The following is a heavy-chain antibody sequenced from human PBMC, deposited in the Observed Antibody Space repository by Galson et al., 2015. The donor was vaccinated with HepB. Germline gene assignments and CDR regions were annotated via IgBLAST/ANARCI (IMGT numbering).Heavy chain of an antibody. V-gene: IGHV3-7*03. CDR2: IKQDGSEK. CDR1: GFTFSSYW. Sequence: SLRLSCAASGFTFSSYWMSWVRQAPGKGLEWVANIKQDGSEKYYVDSVKGRFTISRDNAKNSLYLQMNSLRAEDTAVYYCARGQQLVDYYYYYGMDVWGQGTMVTVSS. CDR3: ARGQQLVDYYYYYGMDV. J-gene: IGHJ6*02. D-gene: IGHD6-13*01.